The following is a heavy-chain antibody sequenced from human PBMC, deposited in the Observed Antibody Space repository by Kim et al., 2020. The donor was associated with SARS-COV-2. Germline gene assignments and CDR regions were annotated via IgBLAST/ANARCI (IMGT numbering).Heavy chain of an antibody. Sequence: SETLSLTCAVSGGSISSSNWWSWVRQPPGKGLEWIGEIYHSGSTNYNPSLKSRVTISVDKSKNQFSLKLSSVTAADTAVYYCARGQVEMAREEYYFDYWGQGTLVTVSS. CDR2: IYHSGST. J-gene: IGHJ4*02. CDR1: GGSISSSNW. V-gene: IGHV4-4*02. D-gene: IGHD5-12*01. CDR3: ARGQVEMAREEYYFDY.